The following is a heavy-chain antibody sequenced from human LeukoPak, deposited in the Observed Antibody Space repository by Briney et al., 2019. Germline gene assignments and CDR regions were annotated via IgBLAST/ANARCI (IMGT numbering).Heavy chain of an antibody. CDR1: GFSLSTSGVG. Sequence: SGPTLVKPTQTLTLTCTFSGFSLSTSGVGVGWIRQPPGKALEWLALIYSNDDKRYSPSLKSRLTLTKDTSKNQVVLTMTNMDPVDTGTYYCARSLNYYGSGAHDLWGQGTLVTVSS. V-gene: IGHV2-5*01. D-gene: IGHD3-10*01. CDR3: ARSLNYYGSGAHDL. J-gene: IGHJ5*02. CDR2: IYSNDDK.